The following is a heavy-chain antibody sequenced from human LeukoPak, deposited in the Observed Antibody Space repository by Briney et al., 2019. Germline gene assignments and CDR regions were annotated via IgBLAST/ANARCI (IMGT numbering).Heavy chain of an antibody. V-gene: IGHV3-74*01. J-gene: IGHJ4*02. CDR3: VLMVWG. CDR1: GFIFSNHY. Sequence: GGPLRLSCAVSGFIFSNHYMHWVRQAPRKGLVWVSRINNDGSITSYADSVKGRFTISRDNAKNTLYLQMNSLRAEDTAVYYCVLMVWGGGQGTLVTVSS. CDR2: INNDGSIT. D-gene: IGHD3-10*01.